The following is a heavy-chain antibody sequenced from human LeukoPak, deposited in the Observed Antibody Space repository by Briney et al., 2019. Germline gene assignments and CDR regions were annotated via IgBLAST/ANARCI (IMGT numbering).Heavy chain of an antibody. CDR1: GGFISSNNYY. Sequence: SETLSLTCTVSGGFISSNNYYWGWIRQTPGKGLEWIGSIYYSGSTYYNPSLKGRVIVSVDTSKNQFALKLSSVTAADTAVYYCARQLRHEWLFTQKYFDFWGQGTLVTVSS. CDR3: ARQLRHEWLFTQKYFDF. J-gene: IGHJ4*02. V-gene: IGHV4-39*01. CDR2: IYYSGST. D-gene: IGHD3-3*01.